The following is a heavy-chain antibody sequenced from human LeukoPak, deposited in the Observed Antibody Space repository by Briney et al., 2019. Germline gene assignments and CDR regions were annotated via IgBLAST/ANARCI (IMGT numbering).Heavy chain of an antibody. CDR1: GFTFSSYS. V-gene: IGHV3-48*01. J-gene: IGHJ4*02. CDR2: ISSSSSII. CDR3: AKVVVVAAKSSYYFDY. Sequence: GGSLRLSCAASGFTFSSYSINWVRQAPGKGLEWVSYISSSSSIIYYADSVKGRFTISRDNSKNTLYLQMNSLRAEDTAVYYCAKVVVVAAKSSYYFDYWGQGTLVTVSS. D-gene: IGHD2-15*01.